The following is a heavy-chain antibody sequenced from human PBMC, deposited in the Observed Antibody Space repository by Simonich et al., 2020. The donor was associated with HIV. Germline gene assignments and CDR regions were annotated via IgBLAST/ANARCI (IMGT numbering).Heavy chain of an antibody. CDR1: GFYFDGYA. Sequence: VQLVESGGGLVQPGGSLRLSCAASGFYFDGYAMHWVRQAPGKGLGWVAVKTYDESNKNYADSVKGRFTISRDNSKNTLYLQMNSLRAEDTAVYYCAKGKGSRLYWYFDLWGRGTLVTVSS. CDR3: AKGKGSRLYWYFDL. CDR2: KTYDESNK. D-gene: IGHD6-25*01. V-gene: IGHV3-30*07. J-gene: IGHJ2*01.